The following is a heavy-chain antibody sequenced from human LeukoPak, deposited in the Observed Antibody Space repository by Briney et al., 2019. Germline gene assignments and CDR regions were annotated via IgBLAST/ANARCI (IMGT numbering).Heavy chain of an antibody. D-gene: IGHD2-21*02. CDR2: IYYSGST. CDR1: GGSISSYY. J-gene: IGHJ4*02. CDR3: ARASLAYCGGDCYSHFDY. V-gene: IGHV4-59*01. Sequence: SETLSLTCTVSGGSISSYYWSWIRQPPGKGLEWIGYIYYSGSTNYNPSLKSRVTISVDTSKNQFSLKLSSVTAADTAVYYCARASLAYCGGDCYSHFDYWGQGTLVTVSS.